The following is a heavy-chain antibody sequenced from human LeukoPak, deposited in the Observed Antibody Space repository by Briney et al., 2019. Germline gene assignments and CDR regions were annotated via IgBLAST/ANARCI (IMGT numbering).Heavy chain of an antibody. J-gene: IGHJ4*02. Sequence: PGGSLRLSCVVSGFTLSSRWMVWVRQAPGKGLEWMTNINRDGSEKNYVDSVKGRFTFTRDNAENSLYLQMNSLKVEDTAIYYCATYDSWSGYNIAYWGQGTLVTVSS. V-gene: IGHV3-7*03. CDR3: ATYDSWSGYNIAY. D-gene: IGHD3-3*01. CDR2: INRDGSEK. CDR1: GFTLSSRW.